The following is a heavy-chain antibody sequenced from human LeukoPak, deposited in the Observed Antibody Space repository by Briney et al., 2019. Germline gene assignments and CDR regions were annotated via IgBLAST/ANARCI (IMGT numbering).Heavy chain of an antibody. Sequence: ASVKVSCKASGYTFTSYGISWVRQAPGQGPEWMGGIIPIFGTANYAQKFQGRVTITADESTSTAYMELSSLRSEDTAVYYCARDLYGGNSRYAAWGQGTLVTVSS. J-gene: IGHJ5*02. CDR2: IIPIFGTA. V-gene: IGHV1-69*13. D-gene: IGHD4-23*01. CDR1: GYTFTSYG. CDR3: ARDLYGGNSRYAA.